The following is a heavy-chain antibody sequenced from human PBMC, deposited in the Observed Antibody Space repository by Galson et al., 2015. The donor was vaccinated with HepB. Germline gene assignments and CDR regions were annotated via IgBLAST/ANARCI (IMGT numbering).Heavy chain of an antibody. CDR3: AKGSPTSFYHYYMDV. V-gene: IGHV3-23*01. J-gene: IGHJ6*03. D-gene: IGHD2/OR15-2a*01. Sequence: SLRLSCAASGRTLETYDICWVRQAPGRGLQWVSAIRGNARRRHYADAVKGRFTISRQKSKNMVFLQMNRLKVEDTAVYYCAKGSPTSFYHYYMDVWGKGTTVTVSS. CDR2: IRGNARRR. CDR1: GRTLETYD.